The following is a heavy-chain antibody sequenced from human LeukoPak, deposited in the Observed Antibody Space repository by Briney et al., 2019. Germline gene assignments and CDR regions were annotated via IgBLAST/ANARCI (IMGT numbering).Heavy chain of an antibody. CDR1: GFTFSSYS. CDR3: ASTFGGVIVYYFDY. V-gene: IGHV3-48*04. Sequence: GGSLRLSCAASGFTFSSYSMNWVRQAPGKGLEWVSSISSSGSTIYYADSVKGRFTISRDNAKNSLYLQMNSLRAEDTAVYYCASTFGGVIVYYFDYWGQGTLVTVSS. D-gene: IGHD3-16*02. J-gene: IGHJ4*02. CDR2: ISSSGSTI.